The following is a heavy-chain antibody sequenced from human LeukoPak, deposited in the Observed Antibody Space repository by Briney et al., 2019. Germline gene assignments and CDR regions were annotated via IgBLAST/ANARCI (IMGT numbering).Heavy chain of an antibody. J-gene: IGHJ4*02. CDR3: AKHHRMAARLVYFDY. CDR1: GFTFSSYA. D-gene: IGHD6-6*01. CDR2: ICGSGAGT. Sequence: GGSLRLSCAASGFTFSSYAMSWVRQAPGKGLEWVSTICGSGAGTYYADSVKGRFTISRDNSKNTLYLQMNSLRVEDTAVYYFAKHHRMAARLVYFDYWGQGTLVTVSS. V-gene: IGHV3-23*01.